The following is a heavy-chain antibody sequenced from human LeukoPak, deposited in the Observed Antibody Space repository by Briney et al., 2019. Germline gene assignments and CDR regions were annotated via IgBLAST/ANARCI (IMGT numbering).Heavy chain of an antibody. D-gene: IGHD2-8*01. CDR3: ASAMVAVDAFDI. V-gene: IGHV1-69*05. CDR1: GGTFSSYA. Sequence: ASVKVSCKASGGTFSSYAISWVRQAPGQGLEWMGGIIPIFGTANYAQKFQGRVTITTDESTSTAYMELSSLRSEDMAVYYCASAMVAVDAFDIWGQGTMVTVSS. CDR2: IIPIFGTA. J-gene: IGHJ3*02.